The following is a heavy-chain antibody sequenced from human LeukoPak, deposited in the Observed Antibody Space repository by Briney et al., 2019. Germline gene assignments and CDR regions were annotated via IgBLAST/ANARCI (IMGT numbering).Heavy chain of an antibody. CDR1: GYTLTELS. J-gene: IGHJ4*02. CDR3: ATAALGGFPFDY. CDR2: FDPEDGET. Sequence: ASVKVSCKVSGYTLTELSMHWVRQAPGKGLEWMGGFDPEDGETIHAQKFQGRVTMTEDTSTDTAYMELSSLRSEDTAVYYCATAALGGFPFDYWGQGTLVTVSS. D-gene: IGHD3-16*01. V-gene: IGHV1-24*01.